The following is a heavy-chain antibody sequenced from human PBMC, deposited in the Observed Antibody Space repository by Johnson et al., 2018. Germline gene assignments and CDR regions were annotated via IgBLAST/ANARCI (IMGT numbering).Heavy chain of an antibody. CDR1: GFTSRNYW. CDR2: MNQDGSET. D-gene: IGHD3-10*01. J-gene: IGHJ3*02. Sequence: EVQLVESGGELVQRGGSMRLSCAASGFTSRNYWMSWVRQAPGKGLEWVANMNQDGSETYYVDSVKGRFTTSRDNAKNSLYLQMNSQRADDTAVYYCARGRDFYGSGLEAFDRWGQGTMVTVSS. CDR3: ARGRDFYGSGLEAFDR. V-gene: IGHV3-7*01.